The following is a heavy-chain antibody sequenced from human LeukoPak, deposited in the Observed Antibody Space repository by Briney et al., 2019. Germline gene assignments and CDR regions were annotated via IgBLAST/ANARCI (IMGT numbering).Heavy chain of an antibody. J-gene: IGHJ2*01. D-gene: IGHD4-23*01. Sequence: SETLSLTCTVSGGSISSYYWSWIRQPPGKGLECIGYNYYSGSTNYNPSLKSRVTISVDTSKNQFSLNLSSVTAADTAVYYCARRPPGFGGHWYLDLWGRGTLVTVSS. CDR3: ARRPPGFGGHWYLDL. CDR2: NYYSGST. V-gene: IGHV4-59*01. CDR1: GGSISSYY.